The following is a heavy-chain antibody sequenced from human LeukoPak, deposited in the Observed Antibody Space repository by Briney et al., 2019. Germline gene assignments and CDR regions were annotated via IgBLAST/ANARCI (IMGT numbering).Heavy chain of an antibody. CDR1: GGTFSSYA. J-gene: IGHJ4*02. V-gene: IGHV1-69*06. CDR2: IIPIFGTA. Sequence: ASVKVSCKASGGTFSSYAISWVRQAPGQGLEWMGGIIPIFGTANYAQKFQGRVTITADKSTSTAYMELSSLRSEDTAVYYCAREGGYSYGPRGYFDYWGQGTLVTVSS. CDR3: AREGGYSYGPRGYFDY. D-gene: IGHD5-18*01.